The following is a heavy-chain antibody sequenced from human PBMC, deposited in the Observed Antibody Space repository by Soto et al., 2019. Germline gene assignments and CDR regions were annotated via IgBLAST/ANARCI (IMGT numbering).Heavy chain of an antibody. CDR1: GFTFSYYW. D-gene: IGHD1-26*01. CDR3: SRGQWGAFDL. CDR2: IHSDGSST. V-gene: IGHV3-74*01. J-gene: IGHJ3*01. Sequence: DVQLVESGGGSVQPGGSLRLSCAATGFTFSYYWMHWVRQAPGKGLVWVSRIHSDGSSTTDADSVKGRLTISRDNSKNTLYLQMNRLRAEDTAVDYCSRGQWGAFDLWGQGTMVTVAS.